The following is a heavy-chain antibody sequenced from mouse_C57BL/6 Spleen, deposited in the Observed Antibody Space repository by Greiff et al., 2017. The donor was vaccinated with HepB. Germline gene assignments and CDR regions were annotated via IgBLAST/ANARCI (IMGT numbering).Heavy chain of an antibody. V-gene: IGHV5-6*01. J-gene: IGHJ3*01. CDR3: ARQGDYDGGFAY. Sequence: EVQRVESGGDLVKPGGSLKLSCAASGFTFSSYGMSWVRQTPDKRLEWVATISSGGSYTYYPDSVKGRFTISRDNAKNTLYLQMSSLKSEDTAMNYCARQGDYDGGFAYWGQGTLVTVSA. CDR2: ISSGGSYT. D-gene: IGHD2-4*01. CDR1: GFTFSSYG.